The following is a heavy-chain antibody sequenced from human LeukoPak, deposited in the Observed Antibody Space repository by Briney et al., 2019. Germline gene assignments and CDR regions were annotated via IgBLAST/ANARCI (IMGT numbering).Heavy chain of an antibody. CDR1: GGSISRYY. CDR3: ARSDYHNSGSHTVFDAFDI. V-gene: IGHV4-59*01. CDR2: IDDSGNT. Sequence: NTSETLSLTCTVSGGSISRYYWSWTRRPPGKGLEWIGYIDDSGNTNYNPSLKSQVTISVGKSKNQFSLKLSFVTAADTAMYYCARSDYHNSGSHTVFDAFDIWGQGTRVTVSS. D-gene: IGHD3-10*01. J-gene: IGHJ3*02.